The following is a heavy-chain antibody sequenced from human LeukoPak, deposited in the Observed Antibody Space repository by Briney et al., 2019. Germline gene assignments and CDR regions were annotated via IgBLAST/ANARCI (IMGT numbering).Heavy chain of an antibody. CDR3: ARDIAHVRPFDY. J-gene: IGHJ4*02. D-gene: IGHD5-12*01. V-gene: IGHV4-34*01. CDR1: GGSFSGYY. CDR2: INHSGST. Sequence: SETLSLTCAVYGGSFSGYYWSWIRQPPGKGLEWIGEINHSGSTNYNPSLKSRVTISVDTSKNQFSLKLSSVTAADTAVYYCARDIAHVRPFDYWGQGTLVTVSS.